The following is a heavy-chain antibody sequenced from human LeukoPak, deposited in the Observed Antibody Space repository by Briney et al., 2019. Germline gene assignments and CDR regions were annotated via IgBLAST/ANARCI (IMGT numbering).Heavy chain of an antibody. D-gene: IGHD1-20*01. CDR3: ARGLRITGTRNCFDP. J-gene: IGHJ5*02. CDR2: MYSSGST. V-gene: IGHV4-4*07. CDR1: GGSISSYY. Sequence: SETLSLTCTVSGGSISSYYWSWVRQPAGKGLEWIGRMYSSGSTNYNPSLKSRVTISVDTSKNQFALRLSSVTAADTAVYYCARGLRITGTRNCFDPWGQGTLVTVSS.